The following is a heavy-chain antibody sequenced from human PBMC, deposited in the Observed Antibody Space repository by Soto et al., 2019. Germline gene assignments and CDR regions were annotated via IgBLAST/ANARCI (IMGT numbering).Heavy chain of an antibody. CDR3: ARSVSVPGAHIDY. J-gene: IGHJ4*02. V-gene: IGHV4-59*01. D-gene: IGHD2-8*02. Sequence: SETLSLTCSVSGGSISGSYWSWIRQSPGKGLEWLGYVYYTGSTNYSPSLRSRVSISVDTSKNEFSLRLSSVTAADTAVYFCARSVSVPGAHIDYWGQGTQVTVSS. CDR1: GGSISGSY. CDR2: VYYTGST.